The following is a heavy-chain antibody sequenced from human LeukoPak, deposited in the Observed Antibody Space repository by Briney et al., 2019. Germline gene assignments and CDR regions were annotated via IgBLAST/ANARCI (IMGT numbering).Heavy chain of an antibody. V-gene: IGHV3-30*04. CDR3: ARYYEPGDDAFDY. Sequence: PGGSLRLSCAASGFIFSNYAMHWVRQAPGKGLEWVALISSDGSKIYYADSVKGRFTISRDNAKNSLYLQMNSLRAEDTAVYYCARYYEPGDDAFDYWGQGTLVTVSS. D-gene: IGHD3-16*01. CDR2: ISSDGSKI. CDR1: GFIFSNYA. J-gene: IGHJ4*02.